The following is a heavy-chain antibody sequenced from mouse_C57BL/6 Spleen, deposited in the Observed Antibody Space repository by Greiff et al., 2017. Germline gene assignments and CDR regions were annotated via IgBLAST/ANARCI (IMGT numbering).Heavy chain of an antibody. Sequence: EVQLQESGPELVKPGASVKISCKASGYSFTGYYMNWVKQSPEKSLEWIGEINPSTGGTTYNQKFKAKATLTVDKSSSTAYMQLKSLTSEDSAVYYCAITTVVAEGAMDYWGQGTSVTVSS. CDR1: GYSFTGYY. V-gene: IGHV1-42*01. CDR3: AITTVVAEGAMDY. D-gene: IGHD1-1*01. CDR2: INPSTGGT. J-gene: IGHJ4*01.